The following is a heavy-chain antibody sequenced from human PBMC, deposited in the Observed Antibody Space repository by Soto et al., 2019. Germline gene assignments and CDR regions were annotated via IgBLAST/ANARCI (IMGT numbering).Heavy chain of an antibody. CDR3: ARQQWLVLNAFDI. D-gene: IGHD6-19*01. V-gene: IGHV4-61*08. CDR2: IYYSGST. J-gene: IGHJ3*02. Sequence: SETLSLTCTVSGGSISSGGYYWSWIRQHPGKGLEWIGYIYYSGSTNYNPSLKSRVTISVDTSKNQFSLKLSSVTAADTAVYYCARQQWLVLNAFDIWGQGTMVTVSS. CDR1: GGSISSGGYY.